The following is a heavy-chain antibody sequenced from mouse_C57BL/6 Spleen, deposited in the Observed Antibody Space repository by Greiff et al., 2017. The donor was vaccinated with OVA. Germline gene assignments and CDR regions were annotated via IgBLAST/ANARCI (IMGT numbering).Heavy chain of an antibody. CDR3: ARGIYYYGSTYYFDY. V-gene: IGHV1-61*01. J-gene: IGHJ2*01. CDR2: IYPSDSET. D-gene: IGHD1-1*01. Sequence: QVQLKQSGAELVRPGSSVKLSCKASGYTFTSYWMDWVKQRPGQGLEWIGNIYPSDSETHYNQKFKDKATLTVDKSSSTAYMQLSSLTSEDSAVYYCARGIYYYGSTYYFDYWGQGTTLTVSS. CDR1: GYTFTSYW.